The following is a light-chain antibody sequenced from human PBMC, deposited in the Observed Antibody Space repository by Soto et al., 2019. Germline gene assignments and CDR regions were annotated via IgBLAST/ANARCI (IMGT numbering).Light chain of an antibody. CDR3: SSYAGSNNKV. Sequence: QSVLTQPPSASGSPGLSVTISCTGTSSDVGGYNYVSWYQQHPGKAPKLMIYEVSKRPSGVPDRFSGSKSGNTASLTVSGLQAEDEADYYCSSYAGSNNKVFGGGTKVTVL. V-gene: IGLV2-8*01. J-gene: IGLJ2*01. CDR1: SSDVGGYNY. CDR2: EVS.